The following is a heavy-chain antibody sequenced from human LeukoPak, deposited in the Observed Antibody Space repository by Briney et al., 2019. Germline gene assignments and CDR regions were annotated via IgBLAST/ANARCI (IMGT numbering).Heavy chain of an antibody. CDR2: IYTSGST. CDR1: GGSISSYY. J-gene: IGHJ4*02. Sequence: ETLSLTCTVSGGSISSYYWSWIRQPAGKGLEWIGRIYTSGSTNYNPSLKSRVTMSVDTSKNQFSLKLSSVTAADTAVYYCASLQLRFGELYGDGDFDYWGQGTLVTVSS. V-gene: IGHV4-4*07. CDR3: ASLQLRFGELYGDGDFDY. D-gene: IGHD3-10*01.